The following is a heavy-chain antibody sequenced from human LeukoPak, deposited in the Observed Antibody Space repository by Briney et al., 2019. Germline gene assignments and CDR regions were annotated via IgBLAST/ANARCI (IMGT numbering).Heavy chain of an antibody. CDR2: ISGSGGST. D-gene: IGHD6-25*01. CDR3: AKDRGYHGTGVVNY. CDR1: GFTVSSNY. V-gene: IGHV3-23*01. Sequence: GGSLRLSCAASGFTVSSNYMSWVRQAPGKGLEWVSAISGSGGSTYYADSVKGRFTISRDNSKNTLYLQMNSLRAEDTAVYYCAKDRGYHGTGVVNYWGQGTLVTVSS. J-gene: IGHJ4*02.